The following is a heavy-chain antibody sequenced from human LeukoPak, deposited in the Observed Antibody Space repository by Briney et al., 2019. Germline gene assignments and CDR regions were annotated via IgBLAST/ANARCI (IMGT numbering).Heavy chain of an antibody. V-gene: IGHV3-11*01. CDR3: ARTIRTYYYDGSGHYVPDY. CDR2: ISSSGTTI. J-gene: IGHJ4*02. Sequence: GGSLRLSCAASASLLMFSDFYMSWIRQAPGKGLEWVSHISSSGTTIHYADSVKGRFTISRGNAKNSLYLQMNSLRGEDTAVYFCARTIRTYYYDGSGHYVPDYWGQGTLVTVSS. CDR1: ASLLMFSDFY. D-gene: IGHD3-22*01.